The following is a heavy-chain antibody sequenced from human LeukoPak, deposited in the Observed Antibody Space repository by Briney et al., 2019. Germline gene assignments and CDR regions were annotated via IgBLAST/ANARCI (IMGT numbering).Heavy chain of an antibody. D-gene: IGHD4-23*01. CDR3: ARDLGGGPPGY. CDR1: GFAFNADW. Sequence: GGSLRLSCAASGFAFNADWMSWVRQAPGEGLEWVANINRNGSEKYYVDSVKGRFTISRDNAKNSLYLQMNALTVEDTAVYYCARDLGGGPPGYWGQGTLVSVSS. V-gene: IGHV3-7*01. CDR2: INRNGSEK. J-gene: IGHJ4*02.